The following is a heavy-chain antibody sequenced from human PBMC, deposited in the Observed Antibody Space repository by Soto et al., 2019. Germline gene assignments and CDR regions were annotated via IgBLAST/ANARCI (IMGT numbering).Heavy chain of an antibody. D-gene: IGHD5-12*01. Sequence: QVRLQESRPGLVKPSQTLSLTCTVSSGAISSGTSYWNWIRQVPGEGLEWIGYIYNTGSTYSNPTLKRLLTISTDTSPNQSALMLRCVTDLDTAVYYCARARSFTSGYGGAKDDIWGQGAMVTISS. CDR3: ARARSFTSGYGGAKDDI. V-gene: IGHV4-31*01. CDR2: IYNTGST. J-gene: IGHJ3*02. CDR1: SGAISSGTSY.